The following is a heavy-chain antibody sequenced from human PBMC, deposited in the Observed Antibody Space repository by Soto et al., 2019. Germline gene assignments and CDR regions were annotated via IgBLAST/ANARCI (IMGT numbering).Heavy chain of an antibody. CDR2: ISKSGDST. Sequence: EVQLLESGGGLVQPGGSLRLSCEASGVTFTSYAMTWVRQVPGAGLQWVSSISKSGDSTYYADSVKGRFTTSRDNSKNTLYLQMNSLRAEDTAIYYCAKGSFGFDYWGQGTLVTVSS. V-gene: IGHV3-23*01. CDR1: GVTFTSYA. CDR3: AKGSFGFDY. J-gene: IGHJ4*02. D-gene: IGHD3-10*01.